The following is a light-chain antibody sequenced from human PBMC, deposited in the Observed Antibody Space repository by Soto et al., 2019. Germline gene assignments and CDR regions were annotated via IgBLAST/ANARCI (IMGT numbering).Light chain of an antibody. CDR2: DAS. Sequence: DIQLTQSPSFLSASVGDRVTITCRASQGISTYLAWYQQKPGKAPKLLIYDASTLQSGVPSRFSGSESGTEFTLTISSLQPEDFATYYCQQLKSYPITFGQGKRLEIK. CDR3: QQLKSYPIT. CDR1: QGISTY. J-gene: IGKJ5*01. V-gene: IGKV1-9*01.